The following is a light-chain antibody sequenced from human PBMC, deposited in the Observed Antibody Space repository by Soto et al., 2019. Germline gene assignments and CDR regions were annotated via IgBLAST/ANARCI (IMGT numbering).Light chain of an antibody. Sequence: QSVLTQPPSVSAAPGQKVTISCSGSSSNIGSHYVSWYQQLPGTAPKLLIYDNDKRPSGIPDRFSGSRSGTSATLGITGLQTGDEADYYCGTWDSSLSAGVFGGGTQLTVL. CDR2: DND. CDR1: SSNIGSHY. J-gene: IGLJ3*02. V-gene: IGLV1-51*01. CDR3: GTWDSSLSAGV.